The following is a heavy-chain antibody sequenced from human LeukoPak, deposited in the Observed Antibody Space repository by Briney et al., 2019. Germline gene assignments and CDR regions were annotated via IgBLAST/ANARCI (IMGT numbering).Heavy chain of an antibody. CDR2: IYISGST. D-gene: IGHD3-22*01. CDR3: ARDLYDSSGYTENWFDP. Sequence: PSETLSLTCTVSGGSISSYYWSWIRQPAGKGLDWVGRIYISGSTNYNPSLKSRVTMSLDRFKNQFSLKLSSVTAADTAVYYCARDLYDSSGYTENWFDPWGQGTLVTVSS. V-gene: IGHV4-4*07. J-gene: IGHJ5*02. CDR1: GGSISSYY.